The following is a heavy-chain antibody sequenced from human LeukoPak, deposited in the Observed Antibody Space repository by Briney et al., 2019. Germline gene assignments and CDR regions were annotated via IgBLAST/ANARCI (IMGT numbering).Heavy chain of an antibody. D-gene: IGHD2-15*01. CDR2: IYYSGKT. CDR3: ARRSVVGARTFYFDY. CDR1: GGSFSGYY. J-gene: IGHJ4*02. Sequence: SETLSLTCAVYGGSFSGYYWSWIRQPPGKGLEWIGNIYYSGKTDYNPSLKSRVTISLDTSKNQFSLKVNSVTAADTAVYYCARRSVVGARTFYFDYWGQGILVTVSS. V-gene: IGHV4-34*01.